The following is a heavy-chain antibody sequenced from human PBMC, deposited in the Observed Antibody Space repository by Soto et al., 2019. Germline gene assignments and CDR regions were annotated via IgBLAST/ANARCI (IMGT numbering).Heavy chain of an antibody. V-gene: IGHV1-46*01. D-gene: IGHD3-10*01. CDR1: GDTFTSYY. Sequence: QVQLVQSGAEVKKPGASVKISCKASGDTFTSYYMHWVRQAPGLGLEWMGIINPRDGSTSYAQKFQGRVCMTRHTSTRTVYMQQSSLRYEDTSVYYCGRTITMVRGAGQWTHDNWGQGTVVTVSS. J-gene: IGHJ3*02. CDR2: INPRDGST. CDR3: GRTITMVRGAGQWTHDN.